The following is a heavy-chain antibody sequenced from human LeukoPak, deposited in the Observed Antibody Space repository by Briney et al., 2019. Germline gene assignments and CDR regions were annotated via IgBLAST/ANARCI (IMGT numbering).Heavy chain of an antibody. V-gene: IGHV3-21*01. CDR2: ISSSSSYI. D-gene: IGHD1-26*01. CDR3: ARERDSYYVRRIFDY. CDR1: GFTFSSYS. J-gene: IGHJ4*02. Sequence: PGGSLRLSCAASGFTFSSYSMNWVRQAPGKGLEWVSSISSSSSYIYYADSVKGRFTISRDNAKNSLYLQMNSLRAEDTAVYYCARERDSYYVRRIFDYWGQGTLVTVSS.